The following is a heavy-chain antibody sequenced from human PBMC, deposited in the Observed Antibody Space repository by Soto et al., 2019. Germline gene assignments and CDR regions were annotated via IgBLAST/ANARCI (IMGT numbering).Heavy chain of an antibody. CDR2: IDYSGSP. CDR3: ARKHYGDYGY. Sequence: SETLSLTCTVSGGSISSSGYYWAWIRLPPGKGPEWIGSIDYSGSPYYNPSLKSRVTISVDTSKNHFSLQLSSVTAADTAVYYCARKHYGDYGYWGQGTLVTVSS. J-gene: IGHJ4*02. CDR1: GGSISSSGYY. V-gene: IGHV4-39*02. D-gene: IGHD4-17*01.